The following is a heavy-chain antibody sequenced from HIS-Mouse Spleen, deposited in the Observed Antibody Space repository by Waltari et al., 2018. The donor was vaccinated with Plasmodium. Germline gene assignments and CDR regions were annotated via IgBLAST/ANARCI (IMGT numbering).Heavy chain of an antibody. CDR3: ARLLPWVHGHFDY. CDR1: GYTVSRSG. D-gene: IGHD1-26*01. J-gene: IGHJ4*02. V-gene: IGHV1-18*01. Sequence: QVQLVPSGAEGKRPGASVKVSCKAAGYTVSRSGISWVRQAPGQGLEWMGWISGYNGNTNNAQKVQGRVTMTTDTSTSTAYMELRSLRSDDTAVYYCARLLPWVHGHFDYWGQGTLVTVSS. CDR2: ISGYNGNT.